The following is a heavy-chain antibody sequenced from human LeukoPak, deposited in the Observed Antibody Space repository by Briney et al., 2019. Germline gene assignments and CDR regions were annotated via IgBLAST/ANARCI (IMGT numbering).Heavy chain of an antibody. V-gene: IGHV3-30*18. CDR1: GFTFSSYG. CDR3: AKDLNP. Sequence: GGSLRLSCAASGFTFSSYGMHWVRQAPGKGLEWVAVISYDGSNKYYADSVRGRFTISRDNSKNTLYLQMNSLRAEDTAVYYCAKDLNPWGQGTLVTVFS. J-gene: IGHJ5*02. CDR2: ISYDGSNK.